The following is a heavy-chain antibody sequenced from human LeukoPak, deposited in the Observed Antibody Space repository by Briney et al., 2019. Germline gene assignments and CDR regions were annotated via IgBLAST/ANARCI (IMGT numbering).Heavy chain of an antibody. J-gene: IGHJ4*02. CDR2: ISGSGGST. CDR3: AKVGDIVALPALDY. D-gene: IGHD2-2*01. CDR1: GFTFSSYA. Sequence: PGGSLRLSRAASGFTFSSYAMSWVRQAPGKGLEWVSAISGSGGSTYYADSVKGRFTISRDNSKNTLYLQMNSLRAEDTAVYYCAKVGDIVALPALDYWGQGTLVTVSS. V-gene: IGHV3-23*01.